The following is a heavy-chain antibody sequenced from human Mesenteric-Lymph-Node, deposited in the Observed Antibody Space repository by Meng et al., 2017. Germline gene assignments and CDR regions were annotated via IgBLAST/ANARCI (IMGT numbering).Heavy chain of an antibody. J-gene: IGHJ3*02. CDR2: IYSGGST. CDR1: GFNVSSNY. Sequence: GGSLRLSCAASGFNVSSNYMSWVRQAPGKGLEWVSVIYSGGSTYQADSVKGRFTISRDKSKNTLYLQMNSLRAEDTAVYYCAKRGSDSGYNRKDAFDIWGQGTMVTVSS. V-gene: IGHV3-53*01. CDR3: AKRGSDSGYNRKDAFDI. D-gene: IGHD5-12*01.